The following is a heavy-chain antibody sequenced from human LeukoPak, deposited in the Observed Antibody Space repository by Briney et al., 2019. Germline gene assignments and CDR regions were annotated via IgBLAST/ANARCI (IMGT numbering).Heavy chain of an antibody. Sequence: PGGSLRLSCAASGFTFSDYYMSWIRQAPGKGLEWVSYISSSSSYTNYADSVKGRFTISRDNAKNPLYLQMNSLRAEDTAVYSCARGEAVAGTCFDSWGQGTLVTVSS. CDR1: GFTFSDYY. CDR2: ISSSSSYT. V-gene: IGHV3-11*05. J-gene: IGHJ4*02. CDR3: ARGEAVAGTCFDS. D-gene: IGHD6-19*01.